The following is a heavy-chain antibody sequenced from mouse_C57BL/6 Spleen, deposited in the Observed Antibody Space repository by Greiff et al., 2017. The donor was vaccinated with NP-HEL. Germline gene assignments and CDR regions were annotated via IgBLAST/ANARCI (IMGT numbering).Heavy chain of an antibody. CDR2: ISDGGSYT. CDR1: GFTFSSYA. V-gene: IGHV5-4*03. J-gene: IGHJ3*01. D-gene: IGHD1-1*01. CDR3: ARGGNYGSSPFAY. Sequence: EVKLVESGGGLVKPGGSLKLSCAASGFTFSSYAMSWVRQTPEKRLEWVATISDGGSYTYYPDNVKGRFTISRDNAKNNLYLQMSHLKSEDTAMYYCARGGNYGSSPFAYWGQGTLVTVSA.